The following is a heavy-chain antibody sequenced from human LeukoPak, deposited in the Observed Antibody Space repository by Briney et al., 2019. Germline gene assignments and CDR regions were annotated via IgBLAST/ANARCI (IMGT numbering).Heavy chain of an antibody. Sequence: GGSLRLSCGASGLTVSSYAMSWVRQAPGKGLEWVSTIIGTAGNTYYADSVKGRFTISRDDSRNTVYLQMHSLRAEDTAVYSCAKYTSGSYYRGLDQWGQGTLVTVSS. CDR1: GLTVSSYA. CDR2: IIGTAGNT. V-gene: IGHV3-23*01. J-gene: IGHJ4*02. D-gene: IGHD3-10*01. CDR3: AKYTSGSYYRGLDQ.